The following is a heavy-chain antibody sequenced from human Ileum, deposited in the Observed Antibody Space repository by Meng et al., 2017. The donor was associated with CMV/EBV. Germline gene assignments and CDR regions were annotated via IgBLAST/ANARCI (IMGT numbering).Heavy chain of an antibody. Sequence: GESLKISCAASGFTFSSYGMHWVRQAPGKGLEWVAFIRYDGSNTLYADSVKGRFTVSRDNSKNTLYLQMNSLRAEDTAVYYCARDLGATEDCFDSWGQGTLVTVSS. V-gene: IGHV3-30*02. CDR3: ARDLGATEDCFDS. CDR2: IRYDGSNT. D-gene: IGHD3-16*01. CDR1: GFTFSSYG. J-gene: IGHJ4*02.